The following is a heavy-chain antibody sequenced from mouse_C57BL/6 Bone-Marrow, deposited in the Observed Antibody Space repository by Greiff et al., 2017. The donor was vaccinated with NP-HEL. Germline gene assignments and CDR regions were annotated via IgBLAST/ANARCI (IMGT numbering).Heavy chain of an antibody. V-gene: IGHV6-3*01. CDR1: GFTFSNYW. D-gene: IGHD1-1*01. J-gene: IGHJ4*01. CDR3: TDYYYKMDY. CDR2: IRLKSDNYAT. Sequence: EVKVEESGGGLVQPGGSMKLSCVASGFTFSNYWMNWVRQSPEKGLEWVAQIRLKSDNYATHYAESVKGRFTISRDDSKSSVYLQMNNLRAEDTGIYYCTDYYYKMDYWGQGTSVTVSS.